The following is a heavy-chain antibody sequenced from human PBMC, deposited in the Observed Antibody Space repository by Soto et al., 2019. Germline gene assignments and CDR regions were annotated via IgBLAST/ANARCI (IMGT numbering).Heavy chain of an antibody. D-gene: IGHD5-12*01. CDR1: GYTFTSYD. J-gene: IGHJ6*03. V-gene: IGHV1-8*01. CDR2: MNPNSGNT. Sequence: ASVKVSCKASGYTFTSYDINWVRQATGQGLEWMGWMNPNSGNTGYAQKFQGRVTMTRNTSISTTYMELSSLRPEDTAVYYCARGGESGYENYYYYMDVWGKGTTVTVSS. CDR3: ARGGESGYENYYYYMDV.